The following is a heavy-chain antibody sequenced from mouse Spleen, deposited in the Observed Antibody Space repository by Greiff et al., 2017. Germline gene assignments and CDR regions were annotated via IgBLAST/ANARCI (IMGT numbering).Heavy chain of an antibody. V-gene: IGHV7-3*01. CDR1: GFTFTDYY. CDR2: IRNKANGYTT. CDR3: ARSPSYGNYLDY. D-gene: IGHD2-10*02. Sequence: EVKVVESGGGLVQPGGSLSLSCAASGFTFTDYYMSWVRQPPGKALAWLGFIRNKANGYTTEYSASVKGRFTISRDNSQSILYLQMNALRAEDSATYYCARSPSYGNYLDYWGQGTTLTVSS. J-gene: IGHJ2*01.